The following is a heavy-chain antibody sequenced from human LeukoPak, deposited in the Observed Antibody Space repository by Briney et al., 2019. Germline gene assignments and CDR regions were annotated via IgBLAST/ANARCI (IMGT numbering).Heavy chain of an antibody. V-gene: IGHV3-7*01. Sequence: GGSLRLSCAASGFTFSSYWMSWVRQAPGKGLEWVANIKQDGSEKYYVDSVKGRFTISRDNAKNSLYLQMNNLRAEDTAVYYCARPKYSSGWYGAPFDYWGQGTLVTVSS. CDR3: ARPKYSSGWYGAPFDY. CDR1: GFTFSSYW. D-gene: IGHD6-19*01. J-gene: IGHJ4*02. CDR2: IKQDGSEK.